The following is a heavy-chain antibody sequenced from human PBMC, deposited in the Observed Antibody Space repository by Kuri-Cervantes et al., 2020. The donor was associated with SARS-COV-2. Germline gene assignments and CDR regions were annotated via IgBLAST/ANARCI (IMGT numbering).Heavy chain of an antibody. D-gene: IGHD5-24*01. CDR2: INPSGGST. Sequence: ASVKVSCKASGYTFTSYYMHWVRQAPGQGLEWMGIINPSGGSTSYAQKFQGRVTMTRDTSTSTVYMELSSLRSEDTAVYYCARGVVTIYGFLVFLPAAGWLDPWGQGTLVTVSS. V-gene: IGHV1-46*01. CDR1: GYTFTSYY. CDR3: ARGVVTIYGFLVFLPAAGWLDP. J-gene: IGHJ5*02.